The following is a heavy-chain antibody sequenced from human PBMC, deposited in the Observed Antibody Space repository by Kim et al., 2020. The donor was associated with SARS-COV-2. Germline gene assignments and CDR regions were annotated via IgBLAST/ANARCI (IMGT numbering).Heavy chain of an antibody. V-gene: IGHV3-33*01. J-gene: IGHJ6*02. CDR1: GFTFSSYG. CDR2: IWYDGSNK. CDR3: ARVSRYYGSGSYLFMDV. Sequence: GGSLRLSCAASGFTFSSYGMHWVRQAPGKGLEWVAVIWYDGSNKYYADSVKGRFTISRDNSKNTLYLQMNSLRAEDTAVYYCARVSRYYGSGSYLFMDVWGQGTTVTVSS. D-gene: IGHD3-10*01.